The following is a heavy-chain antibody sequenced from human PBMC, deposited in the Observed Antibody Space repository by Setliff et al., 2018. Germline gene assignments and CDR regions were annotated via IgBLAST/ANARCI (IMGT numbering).Heavy chain of an antibody. J-gene: IGHJ4*02. Sequence: GESLKISCKASGYSFPSYWIGWVRQVPGKGLGWMGIIYPGDSHTRYSPSXXGQVTISAAKSILTAFLQWTYLKASDSAMYYCARLGRNNSAPPGDYWGQGTLVTVS. CDR1: GYSFPSYW. CDR2: IYPGDSHT. V-gene: IGHV5-51*01. D-gene: IGHD6-25*01. CDR3: ARLGRNNSAPPGDY.